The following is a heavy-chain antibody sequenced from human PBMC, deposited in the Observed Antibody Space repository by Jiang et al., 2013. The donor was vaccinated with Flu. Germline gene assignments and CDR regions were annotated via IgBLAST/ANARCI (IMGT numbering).Heavy chain of an antibody. CDR1: GFTFSSYA. D-gene: IGHD2-2*02. Sequence: VQLLESGGGLVQPGGSLRLSCAASGFTFSSYAMSWVRQAPGKGLEWVSAISGSGGSTYYADSVKGRFTISRDNSKNTLYLQMNSLRAEDTAVYYCAKSQDGVVPAAIIFDYWGQGTLVTVSS. J-gene: IGHJ4*02. V-gene: IGHV3-23*01. CDR3: AKSQDGVVPAAIIFDY. CDR2: ISGSGGST.